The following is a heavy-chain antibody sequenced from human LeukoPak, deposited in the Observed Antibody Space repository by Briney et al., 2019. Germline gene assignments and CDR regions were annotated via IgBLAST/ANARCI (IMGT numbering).Heavy chain of an antibody. CDR3: ARHMYSGRYYGTDF. Sequence: SETLSLPCTVSGGSINSYYWSWIRQPPGKGPEWIGYIYDSGNTDYNPSLKSRVTISVDTSKNQFSLKLSSVTAADTAVYYCARHMYSGRYYGTDFWGQGTLVTVSS. D-gene: IGHD1-26*01. CDR2: IYDSGNT. CDR1: GGSINSYY. V-gene: IGHV4-59*08. J-gene: IGHJ4*02.